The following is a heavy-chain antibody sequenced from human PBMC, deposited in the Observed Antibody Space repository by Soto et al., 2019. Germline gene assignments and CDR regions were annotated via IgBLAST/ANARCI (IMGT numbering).Heavy chain of an antibody. CDR1: SGSLSGYY. CDR3: ARAPKVSGSSQTRPDF. CDR2: ISQSGNT. J-gene: IGHJ4*02. V-gene: IGHV4-34*01. Sequence: SETLSLTCSIYSGSLSGYYWSWVRQPPGKGLEWIGEISQSGNTNYSPSLKSRVSISIDTSKKQFSLNLASVSAADTAVYYCARAPKVSGSSQTRPDFWGQGTLVTVSS. D-gene: IGHD6-6*01.